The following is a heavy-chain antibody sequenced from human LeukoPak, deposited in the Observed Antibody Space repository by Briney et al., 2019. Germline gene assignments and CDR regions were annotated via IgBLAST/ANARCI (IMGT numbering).Heavy chain of an antibody. J-gene: IGHJ4*02. V-gene: IGHV4-61*01. CDR2: IYYSGST. D-gene: IGHD1-26*01. CDR3: ARAGGSYLGYFDY. CDR1: GGSIRNSSFY. Sequence: SETLSLTCAVSGGSIRNSSFYWSWIRQPPGKGLEWIGYIYYSGSTNYNPSLKSRVTISVDTSKNQFSLKLSSVTAADTAVYYCARAGGSYLGYFDYWGQGTLVTVSS.